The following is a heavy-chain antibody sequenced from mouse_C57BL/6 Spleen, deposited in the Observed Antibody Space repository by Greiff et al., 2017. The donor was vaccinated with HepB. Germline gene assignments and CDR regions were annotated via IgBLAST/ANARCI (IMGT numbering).Heavy chain of an antibody. V-gene: IGHV5-4*03. Sequence: EVKLVESGGGLVKPGGSLKLSCAASGFTFSSYAMSWVRQTPEKRLEWVATISDGGSYTYYPDNVKGRFTISRDNAKNNLYLQMSHLKSEDTARYYCARGRSTMITTGYYFDYWGQGTTLTVSS. J-gene: IGHJ2*01. CDR1: GFTFSSYA. D-gene: IGHD2-4*01. CDR2: ISDGGSYT. CDR3: ARGRSTMITTGYYFDY.